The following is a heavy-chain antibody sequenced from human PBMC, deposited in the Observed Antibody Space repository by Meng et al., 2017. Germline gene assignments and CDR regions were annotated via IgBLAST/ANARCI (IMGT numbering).Heavy chain of an antibody. CDR1: GYTFTSYA. CDR3: ARSHVLLWFGEDLDY. J-gene: IGHJ4*02. CDR2: INAGNGNT. Sequence: AEVKKPGASVKVSCKASGYTFTSYAMHWVRQAPGQRLEWMGWINAGNGNTKYSQKFQGRVTITRDTSASTAYMELSSLRSEDTAVYYCARSHVLLWFGEDLDYWGQGTLVTVSS. D-gene: IGHD3-10*01. V-gene: IGHV1-3*01.